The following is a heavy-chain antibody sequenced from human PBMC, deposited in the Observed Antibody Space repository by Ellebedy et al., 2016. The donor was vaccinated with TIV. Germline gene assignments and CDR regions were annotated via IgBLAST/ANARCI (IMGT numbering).Heavy chain of an antibody. J-gene: IGHJ4*02. CDR2: INHTGNT. V-gene: IGHV4-34*01. CDR3: ARDRSSGRAFDY. CDR1: GGSFSDYH. Sequence: MPSETLSLTCAVYGGSFSDYHWTWIRQPPGKGLEWIGEINHTGNTNYNPSLKSRVTISVVTSRNQFFLKLTSVTAADTAVYYCARDRSSGRAFDYWGRGTLVTVSS. D-gene: IGHD6-19*01.